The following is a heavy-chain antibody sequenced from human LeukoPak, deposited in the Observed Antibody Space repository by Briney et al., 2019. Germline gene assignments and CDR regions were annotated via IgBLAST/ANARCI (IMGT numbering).Heavy chain of an antibody. CDR1: GYTFTSYY. CDR3: AREDRSYYYDSSGYLGAAFDI. D-gene: IGHD3-22*01. J-gene: IGHJ3*02. Sequence: ASVKVSCKASGYTFTSYYMHWVRQAPGQGLEWMGIINPSGGSTSYAQKFQGRVTMTRDTSTSTVYMELSSLRSEDTAAYYCAREDRSYYYDSSGYLGAAFDIWGQGTMVTVSS. V-gene: IGHV1-46*01. CDR2: INPSGGST.